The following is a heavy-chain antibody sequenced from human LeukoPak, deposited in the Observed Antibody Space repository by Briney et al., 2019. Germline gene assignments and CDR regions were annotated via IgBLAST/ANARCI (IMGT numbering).Heavy chain of an antibody. V-gene: IGHV3-30*02. J-gene: IGHJ4*02. CDR2: IRYDGSNK. CDR3: AKMGIVVVPAALDY. Sequence: GGSLRLSCAASGFTFSSYGMHWVRQAPGKGLEWVAFIRYDGSNKYYADSVKGRFTISRDNSKNTLYLQMNSLRAEDTAVYYCAKMGIVVVPAALDYWGQGTLVTVSP. D-gene: IGHD2-2*01. CDR1: GFTFSSYG.